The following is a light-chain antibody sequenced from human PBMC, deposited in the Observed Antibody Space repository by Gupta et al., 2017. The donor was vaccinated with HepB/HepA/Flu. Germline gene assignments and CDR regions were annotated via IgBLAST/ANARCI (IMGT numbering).Light chain of an antibody. Sequence: QSVLTQPPSASGTPGQRVPISCSGSSSDIGSNTVNWYQQVPGTAPKLLIYANDQRPSGVPDRFSGAKTGTSASLAITGLQSEDEADYYCAAWDDRNIRVFGGGTKVTVL. CDR1: SSDIGSNT. CDR2: AND. CDR3: AAWDDRNIRV. J-gene: IGLJ3*02. V-gene: IGLV1-44*01.